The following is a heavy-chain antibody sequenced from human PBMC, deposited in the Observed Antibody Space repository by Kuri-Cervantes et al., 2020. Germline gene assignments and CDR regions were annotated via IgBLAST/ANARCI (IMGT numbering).Heavy chain of an antibody. CDR3: ARDADHYYYYYYMDV. V-gene: IGHV4-34*01. J-gene: IGHJ6*03. CDR1: GGSFSGYY. Sequence: SETLSLTCAVYGGSFSGYYWGWIRQPPGKGLEWIGSIYCSGSTYYNPSLKSRVTISVDTSKNQFSLKLSSVTAADTAVYYCARDADHYYYYYYMDVWGKGTTVTVSS. CDR2: IYCSGST.